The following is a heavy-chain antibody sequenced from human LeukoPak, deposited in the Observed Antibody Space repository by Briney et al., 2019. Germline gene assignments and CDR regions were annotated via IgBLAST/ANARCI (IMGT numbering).Heavy chain of an antibody. V-gene: IGHV3-74*01. D-gene: IGHD6-13*01. Sequence: GGSLRLSCAASGFTLSSYEMHWLRESRGKALVWVSRINSDGSRTCYADSVKGRFTISRDNAKNSLYLQMNSLRAEDTAVYYCARVYSSSWYYYYYYMDVWGKGTTVTVSS. CDR1: GFTLSSYE. J-gene: IGHJ6*03. CDR3: ARVYSSSWYYYYYYMDV. CDR2: INSDGSRT.